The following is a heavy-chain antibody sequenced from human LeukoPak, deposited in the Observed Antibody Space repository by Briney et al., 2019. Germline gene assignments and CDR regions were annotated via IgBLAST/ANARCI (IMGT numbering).Heavy chain of an antibody. J-gene: IGHJ4*02. CDR3: ARQGALVKGIDY. Sequence: ASVKVSCKASGYTFTGYYMHWVRQAPGQGLEWMGWINPNSGVTNYAQKFQGRVTMTRDTSISTVYMELCRLRSDDTAVYYCARQGALVKGIDYWGQGTLVTVSS. D-gene: IGHD6-13*01. CDR1: GYTFTGYY. CDR2: INPNSGVT. V-gene: IGHV1-2*02.